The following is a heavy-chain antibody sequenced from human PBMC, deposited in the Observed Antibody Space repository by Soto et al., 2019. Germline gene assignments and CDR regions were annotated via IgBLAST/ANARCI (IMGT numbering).Heavy chain of an antibody. CDR3: ARDLGGSHDY. CDR1: GFTFSTYW. CDR2: IKTDGSVT. V-gene: IGHV3-74*01. J-gene: IGHJ4*02. Sequence: EVQLVESGGGLLQPGGSLRLSCAASGFTFSTYWMHWVRQAPGKGLVWVSRIKTDGSVTTYADSAKGRFTISRDNAKNTLYLQMNTLRAEDTAVYYCARDLGGSHDYWGRGTLVTVSS. D-gene: IGHD3-16*01.